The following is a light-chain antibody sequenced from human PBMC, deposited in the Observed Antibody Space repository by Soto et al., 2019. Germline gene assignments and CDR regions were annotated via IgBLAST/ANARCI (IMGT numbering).Light chain of an antibody. CDR2: GAS. CDR3: QQRSNWPPWT. J-gene: IGKJ1*01. CDR1: QSVSSF. Sequence: DIVFTQSPATLSLSPGERATLTCRASQSVSSFLAWYQQKPGQAPRLLIYGASIRATGIPARFSGSGSGTDFTLTISSLEPEDFAVYYCQQRSNWPPWTFGQGTKVEIK. V-gene: IGKV3-11*01.